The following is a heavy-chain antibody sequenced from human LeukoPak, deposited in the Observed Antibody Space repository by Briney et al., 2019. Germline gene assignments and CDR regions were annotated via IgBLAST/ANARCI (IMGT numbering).Heavy chain of an antibody. D-gene: IGHD6-13*01. V-gene: IGHV4-34*01. CDR1: GFTFSSYS. J-gene: IGHJ4*02. CDR2: SNHSGST. CDR3: ARLTGPDLAAAGISPTGYYFDY. Sequence: GSLRLSCAASGFTFSSYSMNWVRQAPGKGLEWIGESNHSGSTNYNPSLMSRVTISVDTSKNQFSLKLSSVTAADTAVYYCARLTGPDLAAAGISPTGYYFDYWGQGTLVTVSS.